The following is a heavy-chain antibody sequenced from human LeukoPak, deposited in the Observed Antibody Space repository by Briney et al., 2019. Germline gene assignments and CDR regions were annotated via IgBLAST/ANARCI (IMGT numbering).Heavy chain of an antibody. CDR1: GFTFSTYE. V-gene: IGHV3-48*03. CDR3: SRVPRYYYYMDV. CDR2: ISSSGSTI. Sequence: GGSLRLSCAASGFTFSTYEMNWVRQAPGKGLEWVSYISSSGSTIYYADSAKGRFTISRDNAKNSLYLQMNSLRAEDTAVYYCSRVPRYYYYMDVWGKGTTVTVSS. J-gene: IGHJ6*03.